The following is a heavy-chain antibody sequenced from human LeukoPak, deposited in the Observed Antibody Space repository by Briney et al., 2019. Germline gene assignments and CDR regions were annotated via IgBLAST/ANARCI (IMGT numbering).Heavy chain of an antibody. V-gene: IGHV4-34*01. Sequence: PSETLSLTCAVYGGSFSGYYWGWIRQPPGKGLEWIGEINHSGSTNYNPSLKSRVTISVDTSKNQFSLKLSSVTAADTAVYYCARTSTVGSRASDYWGQGTLVTVSS. D-gene: IGHD6-6*01. J-gene: IGHJ4*02. CDR3: ARTSTVGSRASDY. CDR2: INHSGST. CDR1: GGSFSGYY.